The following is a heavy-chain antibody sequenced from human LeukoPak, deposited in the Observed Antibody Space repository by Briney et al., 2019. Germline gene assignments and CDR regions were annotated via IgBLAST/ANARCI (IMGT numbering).Heavy chain of an antibody. V-gene: IGHV3-23*01. CDR1: AFTFSNYA. CDR3: AKLVGPTGWGCFDY. Sequence: PGGSLRLSCAASAFTFSNYAMSWVRQAPGKGLEWVSAIGGSGGSTYYADSVKGRFTISRDNSKNTLYLQMNSLRAEDTAVYYCAKLVGPTGWGCFDYWGQGTLVTVSS. D-gene: IGHD1-26*01. CDR2: IGGSGGST. J-gene: IGHJ4*02.